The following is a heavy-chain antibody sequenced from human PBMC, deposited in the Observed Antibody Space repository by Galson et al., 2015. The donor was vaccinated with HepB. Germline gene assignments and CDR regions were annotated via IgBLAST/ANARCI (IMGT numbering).Heavy chain of an antibody. V-gene: IGHV3-21*01. Sequence: SLRLSCAASGFMFSSYTMNWVRQSPGRGLEWVSSISSSSFTIKYADSVRGRFTISRDNAENSLYLQMNSLRAEDTAVYFCARLYSNYEAIDFWGQGTLV. CDR3: ARLYSNYEAIDF. CDR2: ISSSSFTI. D-gene: IGHD4-11*01. J-gene: IGHJ4*02. CDR1: GFMFSSYT.